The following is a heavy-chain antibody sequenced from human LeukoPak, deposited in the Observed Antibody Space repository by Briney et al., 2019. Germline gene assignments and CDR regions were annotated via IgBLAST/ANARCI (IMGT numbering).Heavy chain of an antibody. CDR2: IYYSGST. Sequence: SETLSLTCTVSGGSISSYYWSWIRQPPGKGLEWIGYIYYSGSTNYNPSLKSRVTISVDTSKNQFSLKLSSVTAADTAVYYCASIGVSGLAGSTMIHWGQGTLVTVSS. CDR3: ASIGVSGLAGSTMIH. V-gene: IGHV4-59*01. J-gene: IGHJ4*02. D-gene: IGHD3-22*01. CDR1: GGSISSYY.